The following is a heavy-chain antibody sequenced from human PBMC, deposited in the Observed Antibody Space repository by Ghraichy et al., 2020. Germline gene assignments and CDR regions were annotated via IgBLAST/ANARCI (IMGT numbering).Heavy chain of an antibody. D-gene: IGHD2/OR15-2a*01. CDR2: IYYSGST. Sequence: SETLSLTCTVSGGSISSGGYYWSWIRQHPGKGLEWIGYIYYSGSTYYNPSLKSRVTISVDTSKNQFSLKLSSVTAADTAVYYCARGLRIPSPPFDYWGQGTLVTVSS. J-gene: IGHJ4*02. CDR1: GGSISSGGYY. CDR3: ARGLRIPSPPFDY. V-gene: IGHV4-31*03.